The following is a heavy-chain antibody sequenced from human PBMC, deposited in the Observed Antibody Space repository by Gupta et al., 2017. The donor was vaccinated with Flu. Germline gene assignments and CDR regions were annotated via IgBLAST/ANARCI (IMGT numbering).Heavy chain of an antibody. D-gene: IGHD4-17*01. CDR3: ARGPPTTVTAVDY. Sequence: SSYNMNWVRQPPGKGLEWVSSISSSNTYIYYADSVKGRFTISRDNAKNSLYLQMNSLRAEDAAVYYCARGPPTTVTAVDYWGQGTLVTVSS. V-gene: IGHV3-21*01. J-gene: IGHJ4*02. CDR2: ISSSNTYI. CDR1: SSYN.